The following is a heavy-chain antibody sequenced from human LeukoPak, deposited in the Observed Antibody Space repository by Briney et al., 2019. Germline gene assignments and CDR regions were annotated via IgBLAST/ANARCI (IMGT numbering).Heavy chain of an antibody. CDR2: INHSGST. CDR1: GGSFSGYY. CDR3: ARTIVVVPAGFDP. D-gene: IGHD2-2*01. Sequence: PSETLSLTCAVYGGSFSGYYWSWIRQPPGKGLEWIGEINHSGSTNYNPSLKSRVTISVDTSKNQFSLKLSSVTAADTAVYYCARTIVVVPAGFDPWGQGTLVTVSS. J-gene: IGHJ5*02. V-gene: IGHV4-34*01.